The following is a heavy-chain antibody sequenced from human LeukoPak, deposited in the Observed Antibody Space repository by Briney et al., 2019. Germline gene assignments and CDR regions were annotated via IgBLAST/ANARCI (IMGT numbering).Heavy chain of an antibody. CDR1: GFTFSDYY. D-gene: IGHD3-22*01. CDR3: ARFRVYYYYSSGLAFDY. CDR2: ISSSGSTI. Sequence: GGSLRLSCAASGFTFSDYYMSWLRQAPGKGLEWVSYISSSGSTISYADSVKGRFTISRNNAKNSLYLQMNSLRAEDTAVYYCARFRVYYYYSSGLAFDYWGQGTLVTVSS. V-gene: IGHV3-11*01. J-gene: IGHJ4*02.